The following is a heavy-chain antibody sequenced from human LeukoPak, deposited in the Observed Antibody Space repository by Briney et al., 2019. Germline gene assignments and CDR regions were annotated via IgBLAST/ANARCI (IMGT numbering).Heavy chain of an antibody. CDR1: GGSISSYY. Sequence: PSETLSLTCTVSGGSISSYYWSWIRQPAGKGLEWIGRIYTSGSTNYNPSLKSRVTMSVDTSKNQFSLKLRSVTAADTAVYYCARDIVGATSYYYYYMDVWGKGTTVTVSS. CDR3: ARDIVGATSYYYYYMDV. V-gene: IGHV4-4*07. D-gene: IGHD1-26*01. CDR2: IYTSGST. J-gene: IGHJ6*03.